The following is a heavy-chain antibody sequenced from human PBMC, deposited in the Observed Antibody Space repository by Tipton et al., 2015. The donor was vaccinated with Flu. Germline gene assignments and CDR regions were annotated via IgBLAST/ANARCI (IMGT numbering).Heavy chain of an antibody. J-gene: IGHJ4*02. Sequence: TLSLTCAVYGGSFSGYYWNWIRQPPGKGLEWIGESNHIGSTNYNPSLRSRVTISVDTSKNQFSLKLSSVTAADTAVYYCARAMVRAYYFDYWGQGTLVTVSS. CDR2: SNHIGST. V-gene: IGHV4-34*01. CDR1: GGSFSGYY. CDR3: ARAMVRAYYFDY. D-gene: IGHD3-10*01.